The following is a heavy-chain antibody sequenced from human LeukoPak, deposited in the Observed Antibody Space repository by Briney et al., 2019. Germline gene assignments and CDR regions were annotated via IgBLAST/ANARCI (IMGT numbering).Heavy chain of an antibody. J-gene: IGHJ4*02. D-gene: IGHD5-18*01. CDR1: GGSISSGGYS. V-gene: IGHV4-30-2*01. Sequence: PSETLSLTCAVSGGSISSGGYSWSWLRQPPGKGLEWIGYIYHSGSTYYNPSLKSRVTISVDRSKNQFSLKLSSVTAADTAVYYYARGRRIQLWYDYWGQGTLVTVSS. CDR3: ARGRRIQLWYDY. CDR2: IYHSGST.